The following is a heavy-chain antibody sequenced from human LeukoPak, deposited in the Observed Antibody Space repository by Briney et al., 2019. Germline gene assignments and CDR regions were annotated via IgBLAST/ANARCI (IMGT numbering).Heavy chain of an antibody. D-gene: IGHD3-10*01. J-gene: IGHJ4*02. V-gene: IGHV4-39*01. CDR1: SSYG. CDR2: IYYSGST. CDR3: ARLGLLWFGELLGEFDY. Sequence: SSYGMHWVRQAPGKGLEWIGSIYYSGSTYYNPSLKSRVTISVDTSKNQFSLKLSSVTAADTAVYYCARLGLLWFGELLGEFDYWGQGTLVTVSS.